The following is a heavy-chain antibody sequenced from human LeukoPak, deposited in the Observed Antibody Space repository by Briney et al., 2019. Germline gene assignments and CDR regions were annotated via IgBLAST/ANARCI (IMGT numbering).Heavy chain of an antibody. CDR3: ASRRWELLGFYFDY. Sequence: SETLSLTCTVSGGSISSSTYYWGWIRQSPGKGLEWVGSMYYTGSLYYNPSLKSRVTISVDTSKNQFSLKLTSVTAADTAVYYCASRRWELLGFYFDYWGQGTLVTVSS. CDR1: GGSISSSTYY. J-gene: IGHJ4*02. V-gene: IGHV4-39*01. CDR2: MYYTGSL. D-gene: IGHD1-26*01.